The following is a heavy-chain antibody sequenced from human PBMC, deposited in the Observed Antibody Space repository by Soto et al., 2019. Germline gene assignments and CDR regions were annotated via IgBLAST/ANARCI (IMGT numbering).Heavy chain of an antibody. CDR3: AKADGEQWLIPHLDN. V-gene: IGHV3-23*01. D-gene: IGHD6-19*01. J-gene: IGHJ1*01. CDR2: ISCCGGST. CDR1: GFTLTRSA. Sequence: PGGSLRLSCAGSGFTLTRSAVSWVRQAPGKGLEWVSGISCCGGSTFYADSVKGRFSLARDDSKNTLSLQLNSLRVEDTAHYYCAKADGEQWLIPHLDNWGQGTQVTVSS.